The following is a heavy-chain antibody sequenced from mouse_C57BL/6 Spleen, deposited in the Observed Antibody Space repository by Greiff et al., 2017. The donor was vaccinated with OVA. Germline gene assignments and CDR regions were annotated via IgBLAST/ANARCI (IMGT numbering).Heavy chain of an antibody. J-gene: IGHJ2*01. CDR3: ARDGGSSGLYFDY. Sequence: EVHLVESGAGLVKPGGSLKLSCAASGFTFSSYAMSWVRQSPGKRLEWVGTISDGGSYTYYPDNVKGRVTITRDNAKNNLYLQMSHLKSEDTAVYYCARDGGSSGLYFDYWGQGTTLTVSS. D-gene: IGHD3-2*02. CDR2: ISDGGSYT. V-gene: IGHV5-4*01. CDR1: GFTFSSYA.